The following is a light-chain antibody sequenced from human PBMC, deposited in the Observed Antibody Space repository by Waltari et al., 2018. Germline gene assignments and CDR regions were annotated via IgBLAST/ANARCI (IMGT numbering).Light chain of an antibody. CDR3: QSYDSSLSAFVV. V-gene: IGLV1-40*01. CDR1: SSNIGAGYD. CDR2: GNA. J-gene: IGLJ2*01. Sequence: QSVLTQPPSVSGAPGQRVTISCTGSSSNIGAGYDVHWYKQLPGTAPKLLIYGNAQRPAGVPDRFSGSKSGTSASLAITGRQAEYEADYYCQSYDSSLSAFVVFGGGTKLTVL.